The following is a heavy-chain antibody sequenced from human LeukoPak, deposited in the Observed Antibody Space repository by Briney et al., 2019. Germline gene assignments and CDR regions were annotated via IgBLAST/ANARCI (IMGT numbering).Heavy chain of an antibody. CDR3: ARYSSGWYENWFDP. CDR2: LSPDGGST. Sequence: GGSLRLSCAASGFTFSNYAMRWVRQAPGKGLEWVSALSPDGGSTYYADSVKGRFTISRDNSKNSLELQMSRLRDDDSAVYYCARYSSGWYENWFDPWGRGTLVIVSS. V-gene: IGHV3-23*01. J-gene: IGHJ5*02. CDR1: GFTFSNYA. D-gene: IGHD6-19*01.